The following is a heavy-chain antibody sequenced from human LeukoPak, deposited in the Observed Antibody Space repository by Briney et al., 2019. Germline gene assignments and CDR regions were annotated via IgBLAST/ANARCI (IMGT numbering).Heavy chain of an antibody. J-gene: IGHJ4*02. Sequence: PSETLSLTCTVSGGSISSYYWSWIRQPPGKGLEWIGYIYYSGSTNYNPSLKSRVTISIDTSKNQFSLKLTSVTAADTAVYYCARAGSSAYLIDYWGQGTLVTVSS. D-gene: IGHD3-22*01. CDR1: GGSISSYY. V-gene: IGHV4-59*01. CDR3: ARAGSSAYLIDY. CDR2: IYYSGST.